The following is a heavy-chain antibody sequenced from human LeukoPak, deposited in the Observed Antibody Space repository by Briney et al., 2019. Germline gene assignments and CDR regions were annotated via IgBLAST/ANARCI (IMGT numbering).Heavy chain of an antibody. J-gene: IGHJ4*02. V-gene: IGHV4-34*01. CDR3: AGGPYGSGSSYSGALDY. D-gene: IGHD3-10*01. Sequence: LGTLSLTCAVYVGSFSGYSWSWIPQPPGKGLEWSGVINDSGITNYNPSLKSRVTISVDTSKNQFPLKLSSLTAADTAGYYCAGGPYGSGSSYSGALDYWGQGTRVTVSS. CDR2: INDSGIT. CDR1: VGSFSGYS.